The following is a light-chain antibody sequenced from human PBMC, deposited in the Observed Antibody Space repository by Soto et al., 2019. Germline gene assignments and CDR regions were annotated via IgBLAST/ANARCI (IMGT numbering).Light chain of an antibody. J-gene: IGLJ2*01. CDR3: SSYTTRSTLV. CDR1: SSDVGAYDF. V-gene: IGLV2-14*01. Sequence: QSALTQPASVSGSPGQSITISCTGTSSDVGAYDFVSWYQHYPGKAPTLVTFDVTHRPPGISDRFSGSKSANTASLTISGLQAEDEAFYYCSSYTTRSTLVFGGGTKLTVL. CDR2: DVT.